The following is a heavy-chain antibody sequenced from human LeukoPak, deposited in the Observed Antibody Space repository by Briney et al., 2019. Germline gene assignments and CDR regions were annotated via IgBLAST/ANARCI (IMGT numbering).Heavy chain of an antibody. D-gene: IGHD2-21*01. CDR1: GFTFRSHA. CDR3: AKDFRIGYFAHFDY. CDR2: IYENGGTT. J-gene: IGHJ4*02. Sequence: GGSLRLSCVGSGFTFRSHAMSWVRQAPEKGLEFVSGIYENGGTTYYADSVKGRFSISRDNSKNTLYLQMDSLRGEDTAVYYCAKDFRIGYFAHFDYWGQGALVTVSS. V-gene: IGHV3-23*01.